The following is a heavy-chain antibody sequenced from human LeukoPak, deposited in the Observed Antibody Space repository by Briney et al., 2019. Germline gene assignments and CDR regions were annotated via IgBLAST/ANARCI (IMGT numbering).Heavy chain of an antibody. J-gene: IGHJ6*03. CDR1: GGSISSYY. V-gene: IGHV4-59*08. D-gene: IGHD3-3*01. CDR3: ARRTYYDFWSGKPQTNYYYYMDV. CDR2: IYYSGST. Sequence: SETLSLTCTVSGGSISSYYWSWIRQPPGKGLEWIGYIYYSGSTNYNPSLKSRVTISVDTSKNQFSLKLSSVTAADTAVYYCARRTYYDFWSGKPQTNYYYYMDVWGEGTTVPVSS.